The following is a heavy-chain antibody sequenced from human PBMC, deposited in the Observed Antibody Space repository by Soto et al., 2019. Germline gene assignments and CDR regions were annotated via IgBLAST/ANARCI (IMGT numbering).Heavy chain of an antibody. Sequence: QMQLMQSGPEVKNPGTSVKVSCKAPEFTLKSADVQWGRQTRGQRLEWIGWMVGGSGSTNYAQQFQGRLAITRDMSTSTVYMELSSLRSEDTAVYYCAADWSNRPFDFWGQGTLVTVSS. CDR1: EFTLKSAD. V-gene: IGHV1-58*01. CDR3: AADWSNRPFDF. CDR2: MVGGSGST. J-gene: IGHJ4*02. D-gene: IGHD3-3*01.